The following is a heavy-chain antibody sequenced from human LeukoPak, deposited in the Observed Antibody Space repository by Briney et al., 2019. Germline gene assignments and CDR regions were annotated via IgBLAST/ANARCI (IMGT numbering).Heavy chain of an antibody. J-gene: IGHJ4*02. CDR1: GFSISSYC. CDR3: ANPAGSYQFDY. CDR2: VRYDVSDK. D-gene: IGHD1-26*01. V-gene: IGHV3-30*02. Sequence: GESLRVFCAASGFSISSYCMQGGRHAPGKGLGVGTIVRYDVSDKYYADSVEGRITTSNEYSRNTQYLQMSRQGGDDTAVYYGANPAGSYQFDYWGQGTLVTVSS.